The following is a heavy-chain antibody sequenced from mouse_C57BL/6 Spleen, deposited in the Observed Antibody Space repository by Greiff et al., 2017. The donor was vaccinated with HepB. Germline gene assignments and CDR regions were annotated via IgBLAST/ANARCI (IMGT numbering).Heavy chain of an antibody. V-gene: IGHV1-50*01. J-gene: IGHJ2*01. Sequence: QVQLQQSGAELVKPGASVKLSCKASGYTFTSYWMQWVKQRPGQGLEWIGEIDPSDSYTNSNQKFKGKATLTVDTSSSTAYMQLSSLTSEDSAVYYCARRTGSYYFDYWGQGTTLTVSS. CDR3: ARRTGSYYFDY. D-gene: IGHD4-1*01. CDR1: GYTFTSYW. CDR2: IDPSDSYT.